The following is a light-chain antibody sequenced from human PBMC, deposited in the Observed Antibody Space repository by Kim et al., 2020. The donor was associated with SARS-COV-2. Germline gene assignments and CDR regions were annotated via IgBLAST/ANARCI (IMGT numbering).Light chain of an antibody. Sequence: EIVLTQSPGTLSLSPGERATLSCRASQSVSSSYLAWYQQKPGQAPRLLIYGASSRATGIPDRFSGSGSGTDFTLTIGRLEPGDFAVYYCQQYGSSPWTFGQGTKVDIK. CDR3: QQYGSSPWT. CDR2: GAS. V-gene: IGKV3-20*01. J-gene: IGKJ1*01. CDR1: QSVSSSY.